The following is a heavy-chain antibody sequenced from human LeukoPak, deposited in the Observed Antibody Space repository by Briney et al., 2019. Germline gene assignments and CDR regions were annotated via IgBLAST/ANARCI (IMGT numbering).Heavy chain of an antibody. J-gene: IGHJ6*02. CDR1: GGSISSYY. V-gene: IGHV4-4*07. CDR2: IYTSGST. D-gene: IGHD3-9*01. Sequence: SETLSLTCTVSGGSISSYYWSWIRQPAGKGLEWIGRIYTSGSTNYNPSLKSRVTMSVDTSKNQFSLKLSSVTAADTAAYYCARESFDWLFDYYYYYGMDVWGQGTTVTVSS. CDR3: ARESFDWLFDYYYYYGMDV.